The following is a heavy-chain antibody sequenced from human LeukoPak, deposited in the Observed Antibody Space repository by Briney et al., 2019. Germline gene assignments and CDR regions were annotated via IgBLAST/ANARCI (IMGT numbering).Heavy chain of an antibody. CDR3: ALEPLGYCSSSSCPRWFDP. J-gene: IGHJ5*02. CDR1: GFTFHDYA. Sequence: GGSLRLSCAASGFTFHDYAMHWVRHTPGKGLEWLSVISGDGGHTYYAETVKGRFTISRDNSIKSLYLQMNGLRTEDTALYYCALEPLGYCSSSSCPRWFDPRGQGTLVTVSS. V-gene: IGHV3-43*02. CDR2: ISGDGGHT. D-gene: IGHD2-2*01.